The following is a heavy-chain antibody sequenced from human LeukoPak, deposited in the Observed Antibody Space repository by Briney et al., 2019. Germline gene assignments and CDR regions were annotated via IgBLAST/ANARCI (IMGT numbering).Heavy chain of an antibody. J-gene: IGHJ4*02. V-gene: IGHV3-30*03. CDR3: ARPMGYEYYFDY. CDR1: GFTFSSYG. D-gene: IGHD5-12*01. Sequence: GSLRLSCAASGFTFSSYGMHWVRQAPGKGLEWVAVISYDGSNKYYADSVKGRFTISRDNSKNTLYLQMNSLRDEDTAVYYCARPMGYEYYFDYWGQGTLVTVSS. CDR2: ISYDGSNK.